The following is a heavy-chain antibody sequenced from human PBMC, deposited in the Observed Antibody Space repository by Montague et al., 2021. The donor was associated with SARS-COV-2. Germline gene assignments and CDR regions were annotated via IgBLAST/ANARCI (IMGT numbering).Heavy chain of an antibody. V-gene: IGHV4-59*01. CDR3: ARGGDMNWFDS. J-gene: IGHJ5*01. D-gene: IGHD2-21*01. CDR2: IYYSGST. Sequence: SETLSLTCAVYGGSISDYYWSWIRQPPGKGLEWIGDIYYSGSTNYNPSLKSRVTISVDTSKNQFSLKLSSVTAADTAVYYCARGGDMNWFDSWGQGTLVTVSS. CDR1: GGSISDYY.